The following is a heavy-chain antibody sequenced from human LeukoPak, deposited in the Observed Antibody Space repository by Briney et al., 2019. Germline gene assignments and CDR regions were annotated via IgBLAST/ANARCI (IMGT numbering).Heavy chain of an antibody. CDR1: GFSISSGYY. CDR3: ARSEEMAALFDY. Sequence: SETLSLTCTVSGFSISSGYYWSWIRQSPGTGLEWIGCVYYSGSTTYNPSHKSRVTISIDTSKNQFSLKLTSVTAADTAMYYCARSEEMAALFDYWGQGTLVTVSS. J-gene: IGHJ4*02. V-gene: IGHV4-61*01. CDR2: VYYSGST. D-gene: IGHD5-24*01.